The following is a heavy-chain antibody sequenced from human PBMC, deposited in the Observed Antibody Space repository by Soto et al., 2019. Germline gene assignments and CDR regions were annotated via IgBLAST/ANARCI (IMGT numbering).Heavy chain of an antibody. Sequence: QVRLQESGPGLVKPSQTLSLTCTVSGDSITSGDYYWSWIRQSPGKGLECVGYIFYSGTTYYNPSLKRRVTISLDTSKNHFSLQVTSVTAADTAVYYCARERRVSTSWSPGDYYHYGMDVWGQGTTVTVSS. CDR3: ARERRVSTSWSPGDYYHYGMDV. CDR1: GDSITSGDYY. D-gene: IGHD6-13*01. J-gene: IGHJ6*02. CDR2: IFYSGTT. V-gene: IGHV4-30-4*01.